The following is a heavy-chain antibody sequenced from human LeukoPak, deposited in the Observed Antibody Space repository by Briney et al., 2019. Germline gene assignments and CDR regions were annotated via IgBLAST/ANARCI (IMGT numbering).Heavy chain of an antibody. V-gene: IGHV4-38-2*02. CDR2: IYHSGST. CDR1: GYSISSGYY. D-gene: IGHD3-10*01. J-gene: IGHJ4*02. CDR3: AICWNSDGPLLVPPYFDY. Sequence: KASETLSLTCTVSGYSISSGYYWGWIRQPPGKGLEWIGSIYHSGSTYYNPSPKSRVTVSVDTSKNQFSLKLSSVTAADTAVYYCAICWNSDGPLLVPPYFDYWGQGTLVTVSS.